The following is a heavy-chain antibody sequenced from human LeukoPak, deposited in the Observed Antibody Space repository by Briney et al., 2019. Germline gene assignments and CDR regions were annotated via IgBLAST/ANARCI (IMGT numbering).Heavy chain of an antibody. Sequence: SETLSLTCTVSGGSISSSSYYWGWIRQPPGKGLEWIGSIYYSGSTYYHPSLKSRVTISVDTSKNQFSLKLSSVTAADTAVYYCARAPGRRWLQLYPEEYYFDYWGQGTLVTVSS. CDR2: IYYSGST. CDR3: ARAPGRRWLQLYPEEYYFDY. J-gene: IGHJ4*02. CDR1: GGSISSSSYY. D-gene: IGHD5-24*01. V-gene: IGHV4-39*07.